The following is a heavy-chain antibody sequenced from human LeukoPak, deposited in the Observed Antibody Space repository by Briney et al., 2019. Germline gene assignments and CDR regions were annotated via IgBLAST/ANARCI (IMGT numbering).Heavy chain of an antibody. CDR2: ISYDGSNK. D-gene: IGHD3-9*01. CDR3: AKGGRYFDWLFPFQH. Sequence: TGRSLRLSCAASGFTFSSYGMHWVRQAPGKGLEWVAVISYDGSNKYYADSVKGRFTISRDNSKNTLYLQMNSLRAEDTAVYYCAKGGRYFDWLFPFQHWGQGTLVTVSS. V-gene: IGHV3-30*18. J-gene: IGHJ1*01. CDR1: GFTFSSYG.